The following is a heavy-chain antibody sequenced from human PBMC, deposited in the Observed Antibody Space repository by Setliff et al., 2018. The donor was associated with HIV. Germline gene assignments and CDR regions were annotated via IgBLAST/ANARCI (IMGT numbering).Heavy chain of an antibody. CDR1: GFTFNTYA. J-gene: IGHJ5*01. V-gene: IGHV3-23*01. CDR2: ISGSGDST. CDR3: AKDLFDHDILSGPPDS. D-gene: IGHD3-9*01. Sequence: PGGSLRLSCAASGFTFNTYAMTWVRQAPGKGLEWVSGISGSGDSTYYAESVKGRFTISRDKSKNTLYLQMNSLRAADTALYYCAKDLFDHDILSGPPDSWGRGTLVTVSS.